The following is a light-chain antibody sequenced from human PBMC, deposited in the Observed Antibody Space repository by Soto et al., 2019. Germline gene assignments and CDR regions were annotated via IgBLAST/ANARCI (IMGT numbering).Light chain of an antibody. CDR3: SSYTSSSTYV. CDR1: SSDVGGYNS. V-gene: IGLV2-14*01. Sequence: QSVLTQPASVSGSPGQSITISCTGTSSDVGGYNSVSWYQQHPGKAPKLMIYDVSNRPSGVSNRFSGSKSGNTDSLTISGLQAEDEADYYCSSYTSSSTYVFGTGTKLTVL. CDR2: DVS. J-gene: IGLJ1*01.